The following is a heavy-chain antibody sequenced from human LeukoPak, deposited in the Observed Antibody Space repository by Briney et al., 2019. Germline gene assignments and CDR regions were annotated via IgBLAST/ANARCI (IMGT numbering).Heavy chain of an antibody. J-gene: IGHJ4*02. V-gene: IGHV4-59*11. CDR3: ARAYDFWSGYYVLDY. CDR2: IYYTGST. D-gene: IGHD3-3*01. Sequence: SETLSLTCSVSGGSISSHYWSWIRQPPGKGLEWIGYIYYTGSTNCNPSLKSRVTMSVDTSKNQFSLKLSSVTAADTAVYHCARAYDFWSGYYVLDYWGQGSLVTVSS. CDR1: GGSISSHY.